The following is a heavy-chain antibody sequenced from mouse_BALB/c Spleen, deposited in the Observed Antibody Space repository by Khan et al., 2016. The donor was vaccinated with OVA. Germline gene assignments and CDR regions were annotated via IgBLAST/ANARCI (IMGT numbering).Heavy chain of an antibody. Sequence: EVKLLESGPGLVKPSQSLSLSCTVSGYSITSDSAWNLIRQFPGNKQEWMGFITYSGDTSYNPSFKGRISVTRETSKTQSFLQLNSLTTEDTATYCCAMGRTYWGQGTLVAVSA. J-gene: IGHJ3*01. V-gene: IGHV3-2*02. CDR2: ITYSGDT. D-gene: IGHD2-3*01. CDR1: GYSITSDSA. CDR3: AMGRTY.